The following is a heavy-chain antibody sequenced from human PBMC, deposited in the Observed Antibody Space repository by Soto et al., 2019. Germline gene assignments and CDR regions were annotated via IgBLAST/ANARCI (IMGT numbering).Heavy chain of an antibody. J-gene: IGHJ6*02. D-gene: IGHD3-10*01. CDR3: ARAVTWGLDV. V-gene: IGHV3-48*02. CDR2: ISRSSTGI. CDR1: GFTFSLYS. Sequence: EVQLVESGGGLVQPGGSLRLSCAASGFTFSLYSMSWVRQSPGKGLEWVSYISRSSTGIHYADSVKGRFTISRDAATNSMHLQMNSLRDGDTAVYYCARAVTWGLDVWGQGTTVSISS.